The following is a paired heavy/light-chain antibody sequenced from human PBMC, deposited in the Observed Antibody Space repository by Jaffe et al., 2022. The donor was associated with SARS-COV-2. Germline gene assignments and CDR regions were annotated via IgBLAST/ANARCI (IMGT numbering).Light chain of an antibody. CDR1: QSISSW. J-gene: IGKJ2*01. CDR2: KAS. CDR3: QQYNTYPDT. Sequence: DIQMTQSPSTLSASVGDRVTITCRASQSISSWLAWYQQKPGEAPKLLIYKASSLDTGVPSRFSGSGSGTEFTLTITSLQPGDFATYYCQQYNTYPDTFGQGTKLE. V-gene: IGKV1-5*03.
Heavy chain of an antibody. Sequence: EVQLVESGGGLVKPGGSLRLSCAVSGFALSNAWMSWVRQAPGKGLEWVGRIKSKIDGGTTEFAEPVKGRFTISRDDSKNTLHLQMNSLNTDDTAVYYCVTVRMEEFDFWGGYLAPSGYFDYWGQGTLVTVSS. CDR2: IKSKIDGGTT. CDR3: VTVRMEEFDFWGGYLAPSGYFDY. D-gene: IGHD3-3*01. CDR1: GFALSNAW. V-gene: IGHV3-15*05. J-gene: IGHJ4*02.